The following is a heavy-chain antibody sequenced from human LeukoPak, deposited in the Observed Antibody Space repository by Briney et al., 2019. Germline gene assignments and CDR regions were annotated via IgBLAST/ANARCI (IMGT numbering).Heavy chain of an antibody. Sequence: GASVKVSCKASGYTFTSYGISWVRQAPGQGLEWMGWISANNGNTNYAQNLQGRVTMTTDTSTSKVYMGLRSLRSDDTAVYYCARDGGSYPLDYWGQGTLVTVSS. D-gene: IGHD1-26*01. J-gene: IGHJ4*02. CDR1: GYTFTSYG. CDR3: ARDGGSYPLDY. V-gene: IGHV1-18*01. CDR2: ISANNGNT.